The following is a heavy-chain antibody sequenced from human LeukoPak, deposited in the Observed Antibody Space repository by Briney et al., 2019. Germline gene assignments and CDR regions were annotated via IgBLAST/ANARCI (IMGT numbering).Heavy chain of an antibody. D-gene: IGHD6-13*01. V-gene: IGHV3-30*18. CDR2: ISYGGSNK. Sequence: PGRSLRLSCAASGFTFSSYGMQRVAQAPGKGLEWVADISYGGSNKYYADSVKGRFTISRDNSRNTLYLQMNSLSGEDTAVYYCAKGDSEFIAADPDYWGQGTLVTVSS. CDR3: AKGDSEFIAADPDY. CDR1: GFTFSSYG. J-gene: IGHJ4*02.